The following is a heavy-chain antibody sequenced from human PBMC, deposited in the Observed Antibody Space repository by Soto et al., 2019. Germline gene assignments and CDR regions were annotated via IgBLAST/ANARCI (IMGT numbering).Heavy chain of an antibody. CDR1: GGSISSDDYY. Sequence: LSLTCSVSGGSISSDDYYWSWIRQPPGEGLEWIGYIYYNGRTSSTPSLESRVTISIDMSKNQFSLTLSSVSAADTAVYYCARDRSSSPDYFDFWGPGTLVTVSS. CDR2: IYYNGRT. J-gene: IGHJ4*02. D-gene: IGHD2-15*01. V-gene: IGHV4-30-4*01. CDR3: ARDRSSSPDYFDF.